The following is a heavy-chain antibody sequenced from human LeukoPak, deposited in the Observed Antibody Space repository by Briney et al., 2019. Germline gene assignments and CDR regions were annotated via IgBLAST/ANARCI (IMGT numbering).Heavy chain of an antibody. Sequence: GASVTVSCTSSGGTFISYAISWVRQARGQGREWMGRIIPILGIANYAQKFQGRVTITADKSTSTAYMELSSLRSEDTAVYYCARDRRTTDTKYYFDYWGQGTLVTVSS. J-gene: IGHJ4*02. CDR1: GGTFISYA. CDR3: ARDRRTTDTKYYFDY. D-gene: IGHD1-1*01. V-gene: IGHV1-69*04. CDR2: IIPILGIA.